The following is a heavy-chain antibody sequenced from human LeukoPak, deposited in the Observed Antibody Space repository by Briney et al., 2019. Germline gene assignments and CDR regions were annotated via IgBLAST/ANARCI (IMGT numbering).Heavy chain of an antibody. CDR1: GFTFNIYW. CDR3: APHCSSASCPDY. D-gene: IGHD2-2*01. CDR2: INQDGSEK. Sequence: PGGSLRLSCAASGFTFNIYWMSWVRQTPGKGLEWVANINQDGSEKYYVDSVKGRFTISRDNARNSLYLQMNGLRTEDTSVYYCAPHCSSASCPDYWGQGTLVTVSS. J-gene: IGHJ4*02. V-gene: IGHV3-7*01.